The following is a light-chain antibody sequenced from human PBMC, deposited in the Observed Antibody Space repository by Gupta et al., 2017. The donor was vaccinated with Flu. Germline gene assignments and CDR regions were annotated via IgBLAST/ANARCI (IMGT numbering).Light chain of an antibody. Sequence: CSGDKLGYKYASWYQQKPGQSPVLVIYQDNNRPSGIPERFSGSNSGNTATLTISGTQAMDEADYYCQAWDSTAVVFGGGTKLTVL. V-gene: IGLV3-1*01. CDR3: QAWDSTAVV. CDR1: KLGYKY. CDR2: QDN. J-gene: IGLJ2*01.